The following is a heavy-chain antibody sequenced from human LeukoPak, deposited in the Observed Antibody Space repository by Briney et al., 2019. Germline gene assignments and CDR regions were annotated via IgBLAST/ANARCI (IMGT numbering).Heavy chain of an antibody. CDR2: TYYNSNWYK. Sequence: SQTLSLTCAISGDSVSTNSAGWNWIRQSPSGGLEWLGRTYYNSNWYKDYAASVRSRITINPDTSKNQFSLQLNSVTTADTAVYYCAGEDYFDSSGYASWRFDIWGQGTMVTVSS. CDR1: GDSVSTNSAG. D-gene: IGHD3-22*01. CDR3: AGEDYFDSSGYASWRFDI. V-gene: IGHV6-1*01. J-gene: IGHJ3*02.